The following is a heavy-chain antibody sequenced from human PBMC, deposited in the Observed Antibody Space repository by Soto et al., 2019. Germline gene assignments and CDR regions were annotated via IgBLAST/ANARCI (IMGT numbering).Heavy chain of an antibody. J-gene: IGHJ6*02. CDR2: INHGGRT. V-gene: IGHV4-34*01. CDR3: ARGRTGMDV. Sequence: PSETLSLTCAVYGGSFSGYYWSWIRQPPGKGLEWIGEINHGGRTNYSPSLKSRLTISVDTSKNQFSLKLTSVTAADTAVYYCARGRTGMDVWGQGTTVTVYS. CDR1: GGSFSGYY.